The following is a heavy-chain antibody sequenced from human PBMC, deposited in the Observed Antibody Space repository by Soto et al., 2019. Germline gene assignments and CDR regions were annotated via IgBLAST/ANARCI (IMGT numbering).Heavy chain of an antibody. CDR1: GGSISNYY. CDR2: IYSSGST. CDR3: ARGSGYGWDF. J-gene: IGHJ4*02. D-gene: IGHD6-25*01. V-gene: IGHV4-59*01. Sequence: QVQLQESGPGLVKPSETLSLTCTVSGGSISNYYWSWLRQPPGKGLECIGYIYSSGSTNHNPSLKSRVTLSVDTSKNQFALKLSSVTAADTGVYYCARGSGYGWDFWGQGTLVTVSS.